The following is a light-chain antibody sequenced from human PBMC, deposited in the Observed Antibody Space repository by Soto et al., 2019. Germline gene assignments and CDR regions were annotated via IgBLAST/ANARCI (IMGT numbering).Light chain of an antibody. V-gene: IGKV3-15*01. Sequence: DIVMTQSPVTLSVSPGERATLSCRASESVGSNLAWYQQKPGQPPRLLIYDASMRETGVPPRFSGSGSGTEFTLTISNLQSEDFAIYFCQKFNKWPWTFGQGTKVDIK. J-gene: IGKJ1*01. CDR2: DAS. CDR3: QKFNKWPWT. CDR1: ESVGSN.